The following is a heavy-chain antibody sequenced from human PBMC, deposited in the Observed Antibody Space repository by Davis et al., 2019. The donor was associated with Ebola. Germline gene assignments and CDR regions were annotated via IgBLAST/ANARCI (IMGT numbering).Heavy chain of an antibody. V-gene: IGHV3-NL1*01. Sequence: GGSLRLSCAASGFTFSSYAMHWVRQAPGKGLEWLSMLHSVSGIFYADSVRGRFTISADTSRNTLYLQMNSLRVDDTAVYYCATRGPWGQGTLVTVSS. CDR1: GFTFSSYA. CDR3: ATRGP. J-gene: IGHJ5*02. CDR2: LHSVSGI. D-gene: IGHD3-10*01.